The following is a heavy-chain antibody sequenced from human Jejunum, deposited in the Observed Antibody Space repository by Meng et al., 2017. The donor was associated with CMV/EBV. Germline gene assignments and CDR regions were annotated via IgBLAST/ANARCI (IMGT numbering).Heavy chain of an antibody. CDR3: ARTDYYSYYGMDV. V-gene: IGHV4-59*01. CDR1: GDSLRNSY. CDR2: IFHTGST. Sequence: VSGDSLRNSYWSWIRQPPGGGLEWIGFIFHTGSTSYNPSLESRVTMSVDTSKNLFSLTVTSVTAADTAIYYCARTDYYSYYGMDVWGQGTPVTVSS. J-gene: IGHJ6*02.